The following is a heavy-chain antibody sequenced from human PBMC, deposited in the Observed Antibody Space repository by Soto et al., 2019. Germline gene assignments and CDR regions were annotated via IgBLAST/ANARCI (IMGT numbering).Heavy chain of an antibody. CDR1: GGTFSSYA. CDR3: ARGFSNYYDSRGYLGY. Sequence: SVKVSCKASGGTFSSYAISWVRQAPGQGLEWMGGIIPIFGTANYAQKFQGRVTITADESTSTAYMELSSLRSEDTAVYYCARGFSNYYDSRGYLGYWGQGTLVTVYS. J-gene: IGHJ4*02. CDR2: IIPIFGTA. D-gene: IGHD3-22*01. V-gene: IGHV1-69*13.